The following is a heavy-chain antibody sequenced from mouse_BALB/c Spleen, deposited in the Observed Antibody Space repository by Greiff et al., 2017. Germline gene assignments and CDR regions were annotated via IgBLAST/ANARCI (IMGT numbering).Heavy chain of an antibody. J-gene: IGHJ2*01. D-gene: IGHD2-4*01. Sequence: VQLQQSGAELAKPGASVKMSCKASGYTFTSYWMHWVKQRPGQGLEWIGYINPSTGYTEYNQKFKDKATLTADKSSSTAYMQLSSLTSEDSAVYYCARDGLRRYFDYWGQGTTLTVSS. CDR1: GYTFTSYW. V-gene: IGHV1-7*01. CDR2: INPSTGYT. CDR3: ARDGLRRYFDY.